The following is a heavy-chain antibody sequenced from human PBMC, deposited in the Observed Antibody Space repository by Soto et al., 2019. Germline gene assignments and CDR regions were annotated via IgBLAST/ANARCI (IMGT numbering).Heavy chain of an antibody. CDR2: IDPSESYT. V-gene: IGHV5-10-1*01. J-gene: IGHJ2*01. CDR3: SRCRHPVTGDWYFDL. Sequence: GESLKISCKGSGYSFTSYWISWVRQMPGKGLEWMGRIDPSESYTNYSPSFEGHVTISADKSISTAYLQWSSLKASDTALYYCSRCRHPVTGDWYFDLWGRGTLVSVFS. D-gene: IGHD7-27*01. CDR1: GYSFTSYW.